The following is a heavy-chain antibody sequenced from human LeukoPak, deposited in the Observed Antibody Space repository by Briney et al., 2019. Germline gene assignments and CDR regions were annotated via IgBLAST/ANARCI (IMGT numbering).Heavy chain of an antibody. D-gene: IGHD3-22*01. V-gene: IGHV3-74*01. CDR3: ARDHGYYDSSGYFDY. CDR2: IYTDDIST. Sequence: GGSLRLSCAASGFTLSSYWMHWVRQAPGKGLMWVSVIYTDDISTNYADSVKGRFTISRDNSKNTLYLQMNSLRAEDTAVYYCARDHGYYDSSGYFDYWGQGTLVTVSS. CDR1: GFTLSSYW. J-gene: IGHJ4*02.